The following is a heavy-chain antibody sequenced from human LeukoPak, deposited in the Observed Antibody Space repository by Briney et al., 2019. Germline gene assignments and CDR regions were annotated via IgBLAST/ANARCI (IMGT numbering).Heavy chain of an antibody. V-gene: IGHV1-69*05. CDR3: ARDSGYYGSGSHLL. D-gene: IGHD3-10*01. Sequence: SVKVSCKASGGTFCSYAISWVRQAPGQGLEWVGRIIPIFGTANYAQKFQGRVTITTDESTSTAYMELSSLRSEHAAVYYCARDSGYYGSGSHLLWGQGTLVTVSS. CDR1: GGTFCSYA. J-gene: IGHJ4*02. CDR2: IIPIFGTA.